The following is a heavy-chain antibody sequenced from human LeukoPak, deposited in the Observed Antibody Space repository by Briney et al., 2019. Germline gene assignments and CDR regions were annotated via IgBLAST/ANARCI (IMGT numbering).Heavy chain of an antibody. D-gene: IGHD6-19*01. Sequence: PGGSLRLSCAASGFTFSRYWMSWVRQAPGKGLEWVASIKEGGSEKYYVDSVKGRFTISRDNAKNSLYLQMNSLRAEDTAVYYCASYSSGWYPHFDYWGQGTLVTVSS. CDR3: ASYSSGWYPHFDY. CDR1: GFTFSRYW. V-gene: IGHV3-7*03. CDR2: IKEGGSEK. J-gene: IGHJ4*02.